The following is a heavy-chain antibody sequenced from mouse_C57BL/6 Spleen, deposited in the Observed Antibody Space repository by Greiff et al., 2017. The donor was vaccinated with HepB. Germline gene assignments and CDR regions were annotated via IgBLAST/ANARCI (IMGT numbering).Heavy chain of an antibody. CDR3: ARDSSGYIYAMDY. D-gene: IGHD3-2*02. CDR1: GFTFSDYG. CDR2: ISSGSSTI. J-gene: IGHJ4*01. Sequence: DVMLVESGGGLVKPGGSLKLSCAASGFTFSDYGMHWVRQAPEKGLEWVAYISSGSSTIYYADTVKGRFTISRDNAKNTLFLQMTSLRSEDTAMYYCARDSSGYIYAMDYWGQGTSVTVSS. V-gene: IGHV5-17*01.